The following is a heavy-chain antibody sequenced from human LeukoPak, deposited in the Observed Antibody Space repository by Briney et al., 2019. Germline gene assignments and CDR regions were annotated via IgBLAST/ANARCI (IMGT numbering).Heavy chain of an antibody. Sequence: ASVKVSCKASGYTFTGYYMHWVRQAPGQGLEWMGWINPNSGGTNYAQKFQGWVTMTRDTSISTAYMELSRLRSDDTAVYYCARDGDSGSYYNFDYWGQGTLVTVSS. CDR1: GYTFTGYY. CDR3: ARDGDSGSYYNFDY. CDR2: INPNSGGT. V-gene: IGHV1-2*04. D-gene: IGHD3-10*01. J-gene: IGHJ4*02.